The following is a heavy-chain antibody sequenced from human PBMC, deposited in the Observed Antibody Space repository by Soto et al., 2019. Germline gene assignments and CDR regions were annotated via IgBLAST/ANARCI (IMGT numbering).Heavy chain of an antibody. J-gene: IGHJ5*02. V-gene: IGHV4-39*01. D-gene: IGHD6-13*01. CDR2: IYYSGST. CDR1: GGSISSSSYY. CDR3: ARSPIAAAGTNWFDP. Sequence: NPSETLSLTCTVSGGSISSSSYYWGWIRQPPGKGLEWIGSIYYSGSTYYNPSLKSRVTISVDTSKNQFSLKLSSVTAADTAVYYCARSPIAAAGTNWFDPWGQGTLVTVSS.